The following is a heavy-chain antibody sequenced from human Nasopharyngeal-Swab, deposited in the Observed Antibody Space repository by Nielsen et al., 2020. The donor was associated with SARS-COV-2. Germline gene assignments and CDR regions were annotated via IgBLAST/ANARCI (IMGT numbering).Heavy chain of an antibody. CDR1: GFTFSGYA. Sequence: GESLKISCAASGFTFSGYAMHWVRQAPGKGLEWVAVISYDGSNKYYADSVKGRFTISRDNSKNTLYLQMNSLRAEDTAVYYCARGSSSYYFDYWGQGTLVTVSS. CDR3: ARGSSSYYFDY. J-gene: IGHJ4*02. V-gene: IGHV3-30-3*01. CDR2: ISYDGSNK. D-gene: IGHD6-6*01.